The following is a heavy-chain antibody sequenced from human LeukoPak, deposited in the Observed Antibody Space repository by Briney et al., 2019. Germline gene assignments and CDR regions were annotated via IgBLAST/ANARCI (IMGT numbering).Heavy chain of an antibody. CDR3: ARDSGYGSGSYIPVGDY. Sequence: PSETLSLTCAVYGGSFSGYYWSWIRQPPGKGLEWIGEINHSGSTNYNPSLKSRVTISVDTSKNQFSLKLNSVTAADTAVYYCARDSGYGSGSYIPVGDYWGQGTLVTVSS. CDR2: INHSGST. J-gene: IGHJ4*02. CDR1: GGSFSGYY. D-gene: IGHD3-10*01. V-gene: IGHV4-34*01.